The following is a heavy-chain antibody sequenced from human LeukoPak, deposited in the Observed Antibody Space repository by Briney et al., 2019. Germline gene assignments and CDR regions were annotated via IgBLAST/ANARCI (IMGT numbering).Heavy chain of an antibody. CDR2: ITTSGGHT. CDR3: AKESCSSRCNFDY. J-gene: IGHJ4*02. V-gene: IGHV3-23*01. D-gene: IGHD2-2*01. Sequence: GGSLRLSCAASGFTFSSYAMSWVRQAPGKGLEWVSAITTSGGHTYYADSVKGRFTISRDNSKNTLYLQMNSLRAEDTAVYYCAKESCSSRCNFDYWGQGTLVTVSS. CDR1: GFTFSSYA.